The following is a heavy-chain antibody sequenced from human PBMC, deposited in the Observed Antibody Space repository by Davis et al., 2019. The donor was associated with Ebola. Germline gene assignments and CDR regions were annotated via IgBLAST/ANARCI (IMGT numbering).Heavy chain of an antibody. CDR1: GGSFSGYY. CDR2: INHSGST. V-gene: IGHV4-34*01. Sequence: MPSETLSLTCAVYGGSFSGYYWSWIRQPPGKGLEWIGEINHSGSTNYNPSLKSRVTISVDTSENQFSLKLSSVTAADTAVYYCARDHFGDYGWFDPWGQGTLVTVSS. J-gene: IGHJ5*02. D-gene: IGHD4-17*01. CDR3: ARDHFGDYGWFDP.